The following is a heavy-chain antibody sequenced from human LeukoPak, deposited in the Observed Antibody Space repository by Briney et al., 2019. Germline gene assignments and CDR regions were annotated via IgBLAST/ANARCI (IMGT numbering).Heavy chain of an antibody. D-gene: IGHD6-13*01. V-gene: IGHV4-4*07. CDR1: GGSISRYY. Sequence: SETLSLTCTVSGGSISRYYWSWVRQPAGKGLEWVGRIYTSGSTNYNPSLTSRVTMSVDTSKNQFSLKLSSVTAADTAVYCCARAIAAAGTKFDPWGQGTLVTVSS. CDR3: ARAIAAAGTKFDP. CDR2: IYTSGST. J-gene: IGHJ5*02.